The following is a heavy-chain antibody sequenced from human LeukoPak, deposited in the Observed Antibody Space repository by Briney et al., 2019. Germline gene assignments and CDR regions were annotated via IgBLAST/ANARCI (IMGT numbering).Heavy chain of an antibody. CDR3: ARAPRGFWSGSYFDY. J-gene: IGHJ4*02. CDR2: IIPILGIA. V-gene: IGHV1-69*04. D-gene: IGHD3-3*01. Sequence: ASVKVSCKASGGTFSSYAISWVRQAPGQGLEWMGRIIPILGIANYAQKFQGRVTITADKSTSTAYMELSSLRSEDTAVYYCARAPRGFWSGSYFDYWGQGTLVTVSS. CDR1: GGTFSSYA.